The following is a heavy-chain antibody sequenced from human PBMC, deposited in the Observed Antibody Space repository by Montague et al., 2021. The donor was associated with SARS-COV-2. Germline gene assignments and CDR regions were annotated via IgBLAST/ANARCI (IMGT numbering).Heavy chain of an antibody. V-gene: IGHV6-1*01. J-gene: IGHJ4*02. CDR2: TYYRSEWYS. D-gene: IGHD2-15*01. CDR3: ARAERGSCGDGNCYQYFFNY. CDR1: GDSVSSNIAA. Sequence: CAISGDSVSSNIAAWNWIRQSPSRGLGWLGRTYYRSEWYSDYSVSVKSRISINPDTSKNQFSLQLNSVTPEDTAVYYCARAERGSCGDGNCYQYFFNYWGQGTLVTVSS.